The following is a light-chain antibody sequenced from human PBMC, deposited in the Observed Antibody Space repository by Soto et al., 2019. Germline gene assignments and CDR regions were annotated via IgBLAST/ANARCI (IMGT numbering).Light chain of an antibody. CDR3: AAWDDSLSVV. V-gene: IGLV1-47*01. CDR1: SSNIGSNY. CDR2: RNN. Sequence: QSLLTQLPSASGTPGQRVTISCSGSSSNIGSNYVYWYQQLPGTAPKLLIYRNNQRPSGVPDRFSGSKSGTSASLAISGLRSEDEADYYCAAWDDSLSVVFGGGTKVTVL. J-gene: IGLJ2*01.